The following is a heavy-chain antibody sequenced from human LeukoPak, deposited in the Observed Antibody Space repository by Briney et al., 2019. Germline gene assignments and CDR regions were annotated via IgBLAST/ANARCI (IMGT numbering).Heavy chain of an antibody. CDR2: IITYNGNT. CDR1: GYTFTSYG. CDR3: AKTTVTSEEYFYYYMDV. D-gene: IGHD4-17*01. J-gene: IGHJ6*03. V-gene: IGHV1-18*01. Sequence: WASVKVSCKTSGYTFTSYGLSWVRQAPGQGLEWMGCIITYNGNTYYSQKLQGRVTMTTDTSTSTAYMELRSLRSDGTAVYYCAKTTVTSEEYFYYYMDVWGKGTTVTVSS.